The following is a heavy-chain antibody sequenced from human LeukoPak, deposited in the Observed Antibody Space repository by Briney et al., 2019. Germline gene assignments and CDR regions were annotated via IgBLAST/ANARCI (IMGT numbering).Heavy chain of an antibody. D-gene: IGHD3-10*01. V-gene: IGHV4-59*12. CDR1: GGSISSYY. CDR3: ARSITMVRGVYYFDY. J-gene: IGHJ4*02. Sequence: SETLSLTCTVSGGSISSYYWSWIRQPPGKGLEWIGYIYYSGSTNYNPSLKSRVTISVDTSKNQFSLKLSSVTAADTAVYYCARSITMVRGVYYFDYWGQGTLVTVSS. CDR2: IYYSGST.